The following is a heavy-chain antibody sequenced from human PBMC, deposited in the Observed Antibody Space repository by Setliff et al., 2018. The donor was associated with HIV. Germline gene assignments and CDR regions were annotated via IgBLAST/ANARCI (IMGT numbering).Heavy chain of an antibody. CDR3: AKDTGAAMAEIGQGAFDI. D-gene: IGHD5-18*01. V-gene: IGHV3-9*01. CDR1: GFTFDDYA. J-gene: IGHJ3*02. CDR2: ISWNSGSI. Sequence: GGSLRLSCAASGFTFDDYAMHWVRQAPGKGLEWVSGISWNSGSIGYADSVKGRFTISRDNAKNSLYLQMNSLRAEDTALYYCAKDTGAAMAEIGQGAFDIWGQGTMVTVSS.